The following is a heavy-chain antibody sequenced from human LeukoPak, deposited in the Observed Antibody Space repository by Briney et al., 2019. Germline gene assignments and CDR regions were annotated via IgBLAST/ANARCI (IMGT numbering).Heavy chain of an antibody. V-gene: IGHV4-34*01. Sequence: SETLSLTCAVYGGSFSGYYWSWIRQPPGKGLEWIGEINHSGSTNYNPSLKSRVTISVDTSKNQFSLKLSSVTAADTAVYYCARGDYYYDSSGYYYHYWGQGTLVTVSS. CDR1: GGSFSGYY. D-gene: IGHD3-22*01. CDR3: ARGDYYYDSSGYYYHY. CDR2: INHSGST. J-gene: IGHJ4*02.